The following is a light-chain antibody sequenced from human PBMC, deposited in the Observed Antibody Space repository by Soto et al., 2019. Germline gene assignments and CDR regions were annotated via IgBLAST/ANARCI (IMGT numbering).Light chain of an antibody. CDR2: AAS. V-gene: IGKV1-39*01. CDR1: QSISSY. Sequence: DIQMTQSPSSLSASVGDRVTITCRASQSISSYLNWYQQKPGQANKLLIYAASSLQSGVPSRFSGSGAGTDFTLTISSLQPEDFATYYCQQSYSTTWTFGQGTKVDIK. J-gene: IGKJ1*01. CDR3: QQSYSTTWT.